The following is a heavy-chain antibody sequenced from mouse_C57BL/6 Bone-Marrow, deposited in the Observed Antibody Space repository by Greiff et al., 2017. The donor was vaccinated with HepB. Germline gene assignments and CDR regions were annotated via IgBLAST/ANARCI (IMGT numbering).Heavy chain of an antibody. Sequence: VQLQQPGAELVRPGSSVKLSCKASGYTFTSYWMDWVKQRPGQGLEWIGNIYPSDSETHYNQKFKDKATLTVDKSSSTAYMQLSSLTSEDSAVYYCARGFTTVVATDAMDYWGQGTSVTVSS. CDR2: IYPSDSET. J-gene: IGHJ4*01. CDR1: GYTFTSYW. D-gene: IGHD1-1*01. V-gene: IGHV1-61*01. CDR3: ARGFTTVVATDAMDY.